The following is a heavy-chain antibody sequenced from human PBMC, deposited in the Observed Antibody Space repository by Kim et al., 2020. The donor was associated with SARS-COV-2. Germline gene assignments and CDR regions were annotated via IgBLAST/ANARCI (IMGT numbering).Heavy chain of an antibody. Sequence: GGSLRLSCAASGFIVSSNYMSWVRQAPGKGLEWVSVVYSGGSTFYADSVKGRFTISRDNSKNTLYLQMNSLRAEDTAVYYCARGPSGYSYGGFDDWGQGTLVAVSS. CDR1: GFIVSSNY. J-gene: IGHJ4*02. V-gene: IGHV3-53*01. D-gene: IGHD5-18*01. CDR2: VYSGGST. CDR3: ARGPSGYSYGGFDD.